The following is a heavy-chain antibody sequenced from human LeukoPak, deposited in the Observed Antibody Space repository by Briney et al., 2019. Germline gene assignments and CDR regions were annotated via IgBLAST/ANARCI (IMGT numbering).Heavy chain of an antibody. CDR2: IRYDGSNK. CDR3: AKTGVRFLEWPDMPSGY. D-gene: IGHD3-3*01. Sequence: QPGGSLRLSCAASGFTFSSYGMHWVRQAPGKGLEWVAFIRYDGSNKYYADSVKGRFTISRDNSKNTLYLQMNSLRAEDTAVYYCAKTGVRFLEWPDMPSGYWGQGTLVTVSS. J-gene: IGHJ4*02. V-gene: IGHV3-30*02. CDR1: GFTFSSYG.